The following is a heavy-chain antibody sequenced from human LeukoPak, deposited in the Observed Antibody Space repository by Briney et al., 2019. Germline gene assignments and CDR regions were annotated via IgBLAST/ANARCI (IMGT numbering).Heavy chain of an antibody. Sequence: GASVKVSCKASGYTFTGYYMHWVRQAPGQGLEWMGWINPNSGGTNYAQKFQGRVTMTRDTSISTAYMELSRLRSDDTAVYYCAREGRDYAILTGYRTYRLRPFDYWGQGTLVTVSS. J-gene: IGHJ4*02. CDR3: AREGRDYAILTGYRTYRLRPFDY. V-gene: IGHV1-2*02. D-gene: IGHD3-9*01. CDR2: INPNSGGT. CDR1: GYTFTGYY.